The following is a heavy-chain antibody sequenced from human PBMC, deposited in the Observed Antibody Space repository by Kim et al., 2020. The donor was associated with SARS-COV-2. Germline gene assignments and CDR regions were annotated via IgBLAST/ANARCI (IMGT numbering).Heavy chain of an antibody. CDR3: AKVLREASSSWPHGMDV. Sequence: GGSLRLSCAASGFTFSSYGMPWVRQAPGKGLEWVAVIWYDGSNKYYADSVKGRFTISRDNSKNTLYLQMNSLRAEDTAVYYCAKVLREASSSWPHGMDVWGQGTTVTVSS. CDR1: GFTFSSYG. D-gene: IGHD6-13*01. J-gene: IGHJ6*02. CDR2: IWYDGSNK. V-gene: IGHV3-33*06.